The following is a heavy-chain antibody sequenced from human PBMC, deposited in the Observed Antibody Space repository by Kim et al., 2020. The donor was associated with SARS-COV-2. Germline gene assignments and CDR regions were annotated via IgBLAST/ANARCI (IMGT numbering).Heavy chain of an antibody. D-gene: IGHD6-19*01. CDR3: ARGREGYSSGWYWDY. V-gene: IGHV4-59*09. Sequence: PSLKGRVTTSVDTSKNQFSLKLSSVTAADTAVYYCARGREGYSSGWYWDYWGQGTLVTVSS. J-gene: IGHJ4*02.